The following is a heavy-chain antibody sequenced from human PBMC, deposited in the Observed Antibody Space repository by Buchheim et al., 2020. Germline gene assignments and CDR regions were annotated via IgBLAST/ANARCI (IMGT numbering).Heavy chain of an antibody. J-gene: IGHJ4*02. CDR2: MNPNSGNT. CDR1: GYTFTSYD. Sequence: QVQLVQSGAEVKKPGASVKVSCKASGYTFTSYDINWVRQATGQGLEWMGWMNPNSGNTGYAQKFQGRVTMTRNTSISTAYMELSSLRSEDTAVYYCARVWGTQTYYDFWSGYYTLPYFDYWGQGTL. V-gene: IGHV1-8*01. CDR3: ARVWGTQTYYDFWSGYYTLPYFDY. D-gene: IGHD3-3*01.